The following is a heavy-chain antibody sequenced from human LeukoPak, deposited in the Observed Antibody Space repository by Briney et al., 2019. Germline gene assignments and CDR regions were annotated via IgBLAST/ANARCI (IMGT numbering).Heavy chain of an antibody. CDR2: ISSSSSYI. CDR1: GFTFSSYS. V-gene: IGHV3-21*01. CDR3: AGARIAARYFDY. J-gene: IGHJ4*02. D-gene: IGHD6-6*01. Sequence: GGSLRLSCAASGFTFSSYSMNWVRQAPGKGLEWVSSISSSSSYIYYADSVKGRFTISRDNAKNSLYLQMNSLRAEDTAVYYCAGARIAARYFDYWGQGTLVTVSS.